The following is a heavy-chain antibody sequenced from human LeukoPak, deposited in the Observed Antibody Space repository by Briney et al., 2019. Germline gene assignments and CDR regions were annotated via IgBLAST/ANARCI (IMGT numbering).Heavy chain of an antibody. D-gene: IGHD3-9*01. J-gene: IGHJ4*02. Sequence: GGSLRLSCAASGFTFSNYAMSWVRQAPGKGLEWVSAISGSGSSTYYPDSVKGRFTISRDNSKNTLYLQMNSLRAEDTAVYYCATRGQGYYDILTGYYTSGYFDYWGQGTLVTVFS. V-gene: IGHV3-23*01. CDR2: ISGSGSST. CDR1: GFTFSNYA. CDR3: ATRGQGYYDILTGYYTSGYFDY.